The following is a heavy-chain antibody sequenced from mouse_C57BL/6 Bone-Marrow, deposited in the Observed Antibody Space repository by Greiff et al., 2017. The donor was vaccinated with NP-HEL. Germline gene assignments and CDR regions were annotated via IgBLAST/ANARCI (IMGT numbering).Heavy chain of an antibody. Sequence: VQLQQSGPGLVQPSQSLSITCTVSGFSLTSYGVHWVRQSPGKGLEWLGVIWSGGSTDYNAAFISRLSISKDNSKSQFFFKMNSLQADDTARYYCARTGFAYWGQGTLVTVSA. CDR2: IWSGGST. V-gene: IGHV2-2*01. J-gene: IGHJ3*01. CDR1: GFSLTSYG. CDR3: ARTGFAY.